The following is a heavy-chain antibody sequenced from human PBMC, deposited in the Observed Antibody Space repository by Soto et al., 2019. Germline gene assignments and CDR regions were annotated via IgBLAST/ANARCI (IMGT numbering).Heavy chain of an antibody. CDR3: ARDHAPPYGSGSYYNGREGYYYYMDV. V-gene: IGHV1-18*01. CDR1: GYTFTSYG. D-gene: IGHD3-10*01. Sequence: ASVKVSCKASGYTFTSYGISWVRQAPGQGLEWMGWISAYNGNTNYAQKLQGRVTMTTDTSTSTAYMELRSLRSDDTAVYYCARDHAPPYGSGSYYNGREGYYYYMDVWGKGTTVTVSS. CDR2: ISAYNGNT. J-gene: IGHJ6*03.